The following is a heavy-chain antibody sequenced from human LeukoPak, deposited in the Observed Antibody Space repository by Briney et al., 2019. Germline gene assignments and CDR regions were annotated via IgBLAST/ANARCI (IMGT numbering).Heavy chain of an antibody. J-gene: IGHJ4*02. D-gene: IGHD2-15*01. V-gene: IGHV3-30-3*01. CDR2: MSYDGSNK. Sequence: GGSLRLSCAASGFTFSSYAMHWVRQAPGKGLEWVAVMSYDGSNKYYADSVKGRFTISRDNSKNTLYLQMNSLRAEDTAVYYCARGRRDWAVAATMFDYWGQGTLVTVSS. CDR3: ARGRRDWAVAATMFDY. CDR1: GFTFSSYA.